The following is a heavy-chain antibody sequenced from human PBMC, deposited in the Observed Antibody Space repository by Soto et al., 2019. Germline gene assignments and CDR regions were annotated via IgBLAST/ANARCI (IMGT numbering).Heavy chain of an antibody. CDR3: ARNYNWFDP. J-gene: IGHJ5*02. Sequence: ISWVRQAPGQGLEWMGWISAYNGNTNYAQKLQARVTMTTDTSTSTAYMELRSLRSDDTAVYYCARNYNWFDPWGQGTRVTVSS. CDR2: ISAYNGNT. V-gene: IGHV1-18*01.